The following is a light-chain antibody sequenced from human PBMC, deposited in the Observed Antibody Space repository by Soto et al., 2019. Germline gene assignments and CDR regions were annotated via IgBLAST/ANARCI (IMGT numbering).Light chain of an antibody. Sequence: DIQMTQSPSTLSASVGDRVTITCRASQSIETWLAWYQQKPGKAPKLLIYKASTLQSGVPSGFSGSGSGADFTLTISSLQPDDFGTYYCQQYTTYYSFGQGTKVEIK. J-gene: IGKJ2*03. V-gene: IGKV1-5*03. CDR2: KAS. CDR3: QQYTTYYS. CDR1: QSIETW.